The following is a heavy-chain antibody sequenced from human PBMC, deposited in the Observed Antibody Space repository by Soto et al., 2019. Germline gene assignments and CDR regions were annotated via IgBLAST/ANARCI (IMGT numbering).Heavy chain of an antibody. CDR2: INPGIGNT. V-gene: IGHV1-3*01. CDR1: GDTFTSYA. CDR3: AGVVPAAMLSV. D-gene: IGHD2-2*01. J-gene: IGHJ6*02. Sequence: ASVKVSCKASGDTFTSYAINWVRQAPGQGLEWMGGINPGIGNTKYSQKFQGRVTITRDTSASTAYMELSSLRSEDTAVYYCAGVVPAAMLSVWGQGTTVTVSS.